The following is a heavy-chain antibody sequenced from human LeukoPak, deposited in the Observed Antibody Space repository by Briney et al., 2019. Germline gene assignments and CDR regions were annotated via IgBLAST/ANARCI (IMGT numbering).Heavy chain of an antibody. CDR1: GGSFSGYY. J-gene: IGHJ4*02. CDR2: INHSGST. Sequence: KPSETLPLTCAVYGGSFSGYYWTWIRQPPGKGLEWIGEINHSGSTNYKSSLKSRVTISVDTSKNQFSLNLSSVTAADTAVYYCARFGDGHLDYWGQGTLVTVSS. CDR3: ARFGDGHLDY. V-gene: IGHV4-34*01. D-gene: IGHD3-10*01.